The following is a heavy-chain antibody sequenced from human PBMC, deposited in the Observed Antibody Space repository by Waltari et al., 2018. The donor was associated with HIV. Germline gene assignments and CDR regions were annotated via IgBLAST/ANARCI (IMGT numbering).Heavy chain of an antibody. Sequence: QVHLVQAGAEVKKPGSSVKVSCKASGSTLSGHVLIWVRQAPGQGLEWMGGIIPSIDTSSYARRFQGRVTIAADASRTTIYMELSSLTSEDTALYFCARALGGESGAYDIWGQGTMVIVSS. CDR1: GSTLSGHV. D-gene: IGHD3-10*01. V-gene: IGHV1-69*01. J-gene: IGHJ3*02. CDR3: ARALGGESGAYDI. CDR2: IIPSIDTS.